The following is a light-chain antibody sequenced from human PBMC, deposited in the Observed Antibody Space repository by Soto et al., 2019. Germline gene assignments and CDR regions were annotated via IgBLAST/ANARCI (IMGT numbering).Light chain of an antibody. CDR3: LQDYNYPRT. J-gene: IGKJ1*01. CDR2: GAS. Sequence: AIQMTQSPSSLSVSVGDRVTITCRASQGIRNDLGWYQQKPGKAPELLIYGASNLQSGVPSRFSGSGSGTDFTLTISSLQPEDFATYYCLQDYNYPRTFGQGTKVEIK. CDR1: QGIRND. V-gene: IGKV1-6*01.